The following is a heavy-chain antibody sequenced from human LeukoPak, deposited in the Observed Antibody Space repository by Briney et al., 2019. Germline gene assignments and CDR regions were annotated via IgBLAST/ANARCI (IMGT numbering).Heavy chain of an antibody. Sequence: GGSLRLSCAASGFTFSSYAMSWVRQAPGKGLEWVANIKQDGSEKYYVDSVKGRFTISRDNAKNSLYLQMNNLRAEDTAVYYCARESGYSYGFDAFNIWGQGTMVTVSS. V-gene: IGHV3-7*01. J-gene: IGHJ3*02. CDR2: IKQDGSEK. CDR3: ARESGYSYGFDAFNI. D-gene: IGHD5-18*01. CDR1: GFTFSSYA.